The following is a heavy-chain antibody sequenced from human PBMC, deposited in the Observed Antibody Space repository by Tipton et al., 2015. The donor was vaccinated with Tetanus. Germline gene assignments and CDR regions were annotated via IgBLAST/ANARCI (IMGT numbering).Heavy chain of an antibody. D-gene: IGHD6-25*01. CDR1: GFTFNTYN. Sequence: SLRLSCAASGFTFNTYNMNWVRQAPGKGLEWVASISSTSSYIYYADSVKGRFTISRDNAKNSVYLQMSSLRADDTAVYYCASGSTLDYWGQGALVSVSS. CDR2: ISSTSSYI. J-gene: IGHJ4*02. V-gene: IGHV3-21*01. CDR3: ASGSTLDY.